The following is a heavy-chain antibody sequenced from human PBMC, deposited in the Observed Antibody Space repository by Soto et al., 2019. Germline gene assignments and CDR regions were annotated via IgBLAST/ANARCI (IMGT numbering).Heavy chain of an antibody. D-gene: IGHD5-18*01. J-gene: IGHJ6*02. CDR3: ARDGSTSWYSYDYHGMDV. CDR1: GFTFRTYW. CDR2: INLDGSEK. V-gene: IGHV3-7*05. Sequence: EVQLVESGGGLVQPGGSLRLSCAASGFTFRTYWLSWVRQVPGKGLEWVANINLDGSEKNYVDSVKGRFTISRDNARNSLYLQMSSLRAEDTALYYCARDGSTSWYSYDYHGMDVWCQGTKVTVSS.